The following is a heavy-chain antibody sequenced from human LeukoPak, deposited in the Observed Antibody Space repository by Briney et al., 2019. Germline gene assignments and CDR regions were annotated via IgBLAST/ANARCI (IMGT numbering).Heavy chain of an antibody. Sequence: SETLSLTCTVSGGSISNRISYWSWIRQPPGKGLEWIATIHYGGSIYSPSLKSRLTISVDTSKNQFSLKVTSMTAADTAVYYCARRIVGVIDAFDYWGQGALVTVSS. CDR1: GGSISNRISY. CDR3: ARRIVGVIDAFDY. V-gene: IGHV4-39*01. D-gene: IGHD1-26*01. CDR2: IHYGGS. J-gene: IGHJ4*02.